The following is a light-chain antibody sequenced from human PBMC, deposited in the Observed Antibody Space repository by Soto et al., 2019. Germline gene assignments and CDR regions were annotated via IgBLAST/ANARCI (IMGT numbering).Light chain of an antibody. J-gene: IGKJ2*01. CDR3: QQTYSTPYT. Sequence: DIHMTQSPSSLSASVGDRVTVSCRASQRITTYVNWYQQKPGEAPKLLITTSGTLQRGVPSRFSGSGSGTDFTHTISSLQPADFATYFCQQTYSTPYTFGQGTKLEIK. CDR2: TSG. V-gene: IGKV1-39*01. CDR1: QRITTY.